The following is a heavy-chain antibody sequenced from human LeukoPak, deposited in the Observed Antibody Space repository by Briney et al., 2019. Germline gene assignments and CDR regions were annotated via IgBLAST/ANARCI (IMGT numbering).Heavy chain of an antibody. CDR1: GDSISSYY. D-gene: IGHD6-13*01. V-gene: IGHV4-4*07. CDR3: VRGSGRVATVGKTYYYGMDV. CDR2: IYTGGST. J-gene: IGHJ6*02. Sequence: SETLSLTCTVSGDSISSYYWSWIRQPAGKGLEWIGRIYTGGSTKYNASLKSRVTMSVDTSKNQFSLKLSSVTAADTAVCYCVRGSGRVATVGKTYYYGMDVWGQGTTVTVSS.